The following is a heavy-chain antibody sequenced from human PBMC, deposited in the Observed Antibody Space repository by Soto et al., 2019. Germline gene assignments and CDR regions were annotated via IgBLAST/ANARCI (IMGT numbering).Heavy chain of an antibody. CDR1: GGTFSSYA. V-gene: IGHV1-69*13. D-gene: IGHD2-15*01. CDR3: ASPRAATSAFDI. Sequence: SVKVSCKASGGTFSSYAISWVRQAPGQGLEWMGGIIPIFGTANYAQKFQGRVTITADESTSTAYMELSSLRSEDTAVYYCASPRAATSAFDIWGQGTMVTVS. J-gene: IGHJ3*02. CDR2: IIPIFGTA.